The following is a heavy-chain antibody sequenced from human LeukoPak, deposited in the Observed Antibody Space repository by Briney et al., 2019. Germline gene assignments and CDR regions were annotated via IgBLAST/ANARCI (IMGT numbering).Heavy chain of an antibody. CDR3: ARAKFDSSGYYYRGFDI. CDR1: GFTVSSNY. CDR2: ISYDGSTK. D-gene: IGHD3-22*01. V-gene: IGHV3-30*03. Sequence: GGSVRLSCAASGFTVSSNYMSWVRQAPGKGLEWVTLISYDGSTKYYSDSVKGRFTLSRDNSKNTLYLQMNSLRAEDTAVYYCARAKFDSSGYYYRGFDIWGQGTMVTVSS. J-gene: IGHJ3*02.